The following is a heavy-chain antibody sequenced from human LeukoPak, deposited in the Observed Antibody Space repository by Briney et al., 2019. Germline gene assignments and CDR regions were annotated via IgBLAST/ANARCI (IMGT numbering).Heavy chain of an antibody. V-gene: IGHV3-30*02. D-gene: IGHD3-10*01. CDR2: IHYDGARS. CDR3: AKAIWVAATSSWFCLDY. J-gene: IGHJ4*02. CDR1: GFTFSGYG. Sequence: VGSLRLSCAASGFTFSGYGMHWVRQAPGKGLEWVAFIHYDGARSYYADSVKGRFTISRDNSRNTLYLQMNSLRPEDTAVYYCAKAIWVAATSSWFCLDYWGQGTLVTVSS.